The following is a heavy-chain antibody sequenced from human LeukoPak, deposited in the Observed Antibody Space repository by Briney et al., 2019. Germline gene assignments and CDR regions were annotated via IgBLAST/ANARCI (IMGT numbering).Heavy chain of an antibody. Sequence: GESLKISCKGSGYSFTSYWIGWVRQMPGKGLEWMGIIYPGDSDTRYSPSFQGQVTISADKSISTAYLQWSSLKASDTAMYYCARRTSWFKEYIWFDPWGQGTLVTVSS. J-gene: IGHJ5*02. CDR2: IYPGDSDT. D-gene: IGHD2-2*01. CDR3: ARRTSWFKEYIWFDP. CDR1: GYSFTSYW. V-gene: IGHV5-51*01.